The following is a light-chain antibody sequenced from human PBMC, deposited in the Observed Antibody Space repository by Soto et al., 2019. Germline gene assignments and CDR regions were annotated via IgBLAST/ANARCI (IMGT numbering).Light chain of an antibody. CDR3: QLYNSYSSFT. Sequence: GDRVTITCRASQSVSSWLAWYQQKPGKAPKVLIYDASSLESVVPSRFSGSGSGTEFTLTISSLQPDDFATYYCQLYNSYSSFTFGQGTKLEIK. CDR1: QSVSSW. J-gene: IGKJ2*01. V-gene: IGKV1-5*01. CDR2: DAS.